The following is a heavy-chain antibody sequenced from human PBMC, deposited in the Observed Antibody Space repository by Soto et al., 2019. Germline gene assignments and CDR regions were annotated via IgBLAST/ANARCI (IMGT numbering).Heavy chain of an antibody. CDR2: IYYCGST. J-gene: IGHJ4*02. V-gene: IGHV4-59*01. D-gene: IGHD5-18*01. Sequence: SETLSLTCTVSGGSTSSYFWSWIRQPPGKGLEWIGYIYYCGSTNYNPSLKSRVTISVDTSKNQFSLKLSSVTAADTAVYYCARAGTAMVTLDYWGQGTLVTVSS. CDR3: ARAGTAMVTLDY. CDR1: GGSTSSYF.